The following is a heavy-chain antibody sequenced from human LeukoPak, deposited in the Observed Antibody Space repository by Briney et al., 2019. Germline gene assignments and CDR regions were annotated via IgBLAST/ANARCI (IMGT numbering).Heavy chain of an antibody. J-gene: IGHJ4*02. CDR1: GYSIRNGYF. Sequence: SETLSLTCTVSGYSIRNGYFWGWVRQSPGKGLEWIGNIHQSGSTSYNPSLKSRVTISVDTSKNQFSLKLSSVTAADTAVYYCARVGSSWHFDYWGQGTLVTVSS. CDR3: ARVGSSWHFDY. CDR2: IHQSGST. V-gene: IGHV4-38-2*02. D-gene: IGHD6-13*01.